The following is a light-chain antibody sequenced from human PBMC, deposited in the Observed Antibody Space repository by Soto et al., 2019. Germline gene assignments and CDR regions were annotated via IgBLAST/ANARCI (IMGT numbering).Light chain of an antibody. CDR3: QQYGSSPGT. J-gene: IGKJ1*01. V-gene: IGKV3-20*01. CDR2: GAS. Sequence: EIVLTQSPGTLSLSPGDGATLSCRASQTVSSSFLAWYQQKAGQAPRLLIYGASSRATGIPDRFSGSGSGTDFTLTINRLESEDFAVYYCQQYGSSPGTFGQGTKVEIK. CDR1: QTVSSSF.